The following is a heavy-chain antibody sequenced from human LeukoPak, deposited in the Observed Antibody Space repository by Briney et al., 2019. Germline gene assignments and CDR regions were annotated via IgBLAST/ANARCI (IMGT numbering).Heavy chain of an antibody. CDR3: AKGHDILTGYYTDAFDI. J-gene: IGHJ3*02. CDR1: GSTFSSYA. V-gene: IGHV3-23*01. CDR2: ISGSGGST. D-gene: IGHD3-9*01. Sequence: PGGSLRLSCAASGSTFSSYAMSWVRQAPGKGLEWVSAISGSGGSTYYADSVKGRFTISRDNSKNTLYLQVNSLRAEDTAVYYCAKGHDILTGYYTDAFDIWGQGTMVTVSS.